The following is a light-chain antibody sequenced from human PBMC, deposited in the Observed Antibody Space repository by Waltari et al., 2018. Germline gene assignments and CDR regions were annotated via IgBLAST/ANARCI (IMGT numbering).Light chain of an antibody. CDR3: CSYAGDYTLV. CDR1: SSDVGAYNH. CDR2: EVN. V-gene: IGLV2-11*01. Sequence: QSALTQPHSVSGSPGQSVTISCAGTSSDVGAYNHVSWYQQSPGTAPKLLIYEVNNRPSGVPDRFSASKSGNTASLTISGLRAEDEADYYCCSYAGDYTLVFGGGTKLTVL. J-gene: IGLJ2*01.